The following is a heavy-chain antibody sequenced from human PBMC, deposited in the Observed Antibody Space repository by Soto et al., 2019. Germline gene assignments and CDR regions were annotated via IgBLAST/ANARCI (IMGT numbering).Heavy chain of an antibody. D-gene: IGHD5-12*01. CDR2: ISGPGDSA. J-gene: IGHJ3*01. Sequence: PGGSLRLSCAASGLTFSNYAMNWVRQAPGEGLEWVSVISGPGDSAYYADSVKGRFTISRDNSKSTLYLQMNSLRAEDTAIYYCLEEGSARHSRGSFDFWGRGPMVTISS. CDR1: GLTFSNYA. V-gene: IGHV3-23*01. CDR3: LEEGSARHSRGSFDF.